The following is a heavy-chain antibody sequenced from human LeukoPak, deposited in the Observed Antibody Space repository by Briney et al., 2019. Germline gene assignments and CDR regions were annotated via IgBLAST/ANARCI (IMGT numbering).Heavy chain of an antibody. CDR3: AKDALRCTNGVCYTGDYYYYYYMDV. J-gene: IGHJ6*03. Sequence: GGSLRLSCAASGFAFSSYGMHWVRQAPGKGLEWVAVISYDGSNKYYADSVKGRFTISRDSSKKLYLQMNSLRAEDTAVYYCAKDALRCTNGVCYTGDYYYYYYMDVWGKGTTVTVSS. D-gene: IGHD2-8*01. V-gene: IGHV3-30*18. CDR2: ISYDGSNK. CDR1: GFAFSSYG.